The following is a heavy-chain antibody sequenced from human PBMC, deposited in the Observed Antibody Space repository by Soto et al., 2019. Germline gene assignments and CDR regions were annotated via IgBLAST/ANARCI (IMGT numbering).Heavy chain of an antibody. Sequence: GASVKVSCKASGGTFSSYTISWVRQAPGQGLEWMGRIIPILGIANYAQKFQGRVTITADKSTSTAYMELSSLRSEDTAVYYCARASYYGSGSSGPFDYWGQGTLVTVSS. CDR2: IIPILGIA. CDR3: ARASYYGSGSSGPFDY. D-gene: IGHD3-10*01. CDR1: GGTFSSYT. V-gene: IGHV1-69*02. J-gene: IGHJ4*02.